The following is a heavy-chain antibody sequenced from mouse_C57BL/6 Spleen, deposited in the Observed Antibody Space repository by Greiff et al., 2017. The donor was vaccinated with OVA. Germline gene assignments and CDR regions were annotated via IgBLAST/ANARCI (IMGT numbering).Heavy chain of an antibody. Sequence: VQLQQSGAELARPGASVKMSCKASGYTFTSYTMHWVKQRPGQGLEWIGYINPSSGYTKYNQKFKDKATLTADKASSTAYMQLSSLTSEDSAVYYCARGYDYVYFDYWGQGTTLTVSS. V-gene: IGHV1-4*01. D-gene: IGHD2-4*01. CDR3: ARGYDYVYFDY. J-gene: IGHJ2*01. CDR1: GYTFTSYT. CDR2: INPSSGYT.